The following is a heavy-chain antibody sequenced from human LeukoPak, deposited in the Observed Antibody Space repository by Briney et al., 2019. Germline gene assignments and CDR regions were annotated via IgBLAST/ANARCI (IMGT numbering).Heavy chain of an antibody. CDR3: ARTGYGDYSFDY. D-gene: IGHD4-17*01. J-gene: IGHJ4*02. CDR2: IYYSGST. Sequence: KPSETLSLTFTVSDGSISSSSYYWGWIRQPPGKGLEWIGSIYYSGSTYYNPSLKSRVTISVDTSKNQLSLKLSSVTAADTAVYYCARTGYGDYSFDYWGQGTLVTVSS. V-gene: IGHV4-39*01. CDR1: DGSISSSSYY.